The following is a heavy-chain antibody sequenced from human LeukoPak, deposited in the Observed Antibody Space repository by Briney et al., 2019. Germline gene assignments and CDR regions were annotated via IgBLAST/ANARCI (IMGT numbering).Heavy chain of an antibody. CDR2: ISWNSGSI. J-gene: IGHJ3*02. D-gene: IGHD2-2*01. Sequence: PGGSLRLSCAASGFTFDSHALHWVRLAPGKGLEWVSGISWNSGSIGYADSVKGRFTISRDNAKNSLYLQMNSLRAEDMALYYCAKGSRASVTYRVSPAYAGDAFDIWGQGTMVTVSS. CDR1: GFTFDSHA. CDR3: AKGSRASVTYRVSPAYAGDAFDI. V-gene: IGHV3-9*03.